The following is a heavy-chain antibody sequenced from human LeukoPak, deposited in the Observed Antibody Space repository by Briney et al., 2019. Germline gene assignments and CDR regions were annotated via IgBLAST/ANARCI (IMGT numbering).Heavy chain of an antibody. V-gene: IGHV3-74*01. CDR2: IDSDGSNT. CDR1: GFTFSSYW. J-gene: IGHJ5*02. CDR3: ARDTSGYSGS. Sequence: PGGSLRLSCAASGFTFSSYWMHWVRQAPGKGLVWVSRIDSDGSNTRYAGSVKGRFTISRDNAKNTLYLQMTSLRAEDTAVYYCARDTSGYSGSWGQGTLVTVSS. D-gene: IGHD3-22*01.